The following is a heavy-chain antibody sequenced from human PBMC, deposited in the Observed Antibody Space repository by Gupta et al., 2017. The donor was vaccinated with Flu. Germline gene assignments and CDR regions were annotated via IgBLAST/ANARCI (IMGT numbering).Heavy chain of an antibody. CDR1: GFPFSSYG. Sequence: QVKLVESGGGVVQPGRSLRLSCVASGFPFSSYGLHWVRRSPGKGLEWVAIISDDGSNKDYADSVTGRFTISRDNSKKTLYLQMNSLRAEDTAVYYCAKSGSLPNSGSNERRDDAFDIWGQGTMVTVSS. D-gene: IGHD1-26*01. V-gene: IGHV3-30*18. J-gene: IGHJ3*02. CDR2: ISDDGSNK. CDR3: AKSGSLPNSGSNERRDDAFDI.